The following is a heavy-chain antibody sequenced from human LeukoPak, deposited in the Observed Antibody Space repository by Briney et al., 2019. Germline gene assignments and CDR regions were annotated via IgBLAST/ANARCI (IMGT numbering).Heavy chain of an antibody. Sequence: GGSLRLSCAASGFTLSSKVMHWVRQAPGTGLVWVSRIIRDGTGTDYADSVKGRFTISRDIATNTLYLQMNRLRAEDTAVYYCARAVGYGAGSYGFDIWGQGTTVTVSS. J-gene: IGHJ3*02. D-gene: IGHD3-10*01. V-gene: IGHV3-74*01. CDR1: GFTLSSKV. CDR2: IIRDGTGT. CDR3: ARAVGYGAGSYGFDI.